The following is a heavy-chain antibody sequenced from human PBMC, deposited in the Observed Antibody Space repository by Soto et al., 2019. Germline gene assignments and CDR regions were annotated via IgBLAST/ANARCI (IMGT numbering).Heavy chain of an antibody. D-gene: IGHD3-10*01. CDR1: GFTFSSYG. V-gene: IGHV3-30*18. Sequence: QVQLVESGGGVVQPGRSLRLSCAASGFTFSSYGMHWVRQAPGKGLEWVAVISYDGSNKYYADSVKGRFTISRDNSKNTLYLQMNRLRAEDTAVYYCAKGLRGGSLRGPFDYWGQGTLVTVSS. CDR2: ISYDGSNK. CDR3: AKGLRGGSLRGPFDY. J-gene: IGHJ4*02.